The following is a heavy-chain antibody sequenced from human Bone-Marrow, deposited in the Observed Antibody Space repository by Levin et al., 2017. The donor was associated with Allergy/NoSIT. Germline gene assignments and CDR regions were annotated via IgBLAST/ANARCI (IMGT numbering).Heavy chain of an antibody. V-gene: IGHV3-30*04. Sequence: GGSLRLSCVASGFRFSSSAMHWVRQAPGKGLEWIAVISYDGGETYYADSVRGRFMISRDNSQSTLYVQMNNVRSEDTAVYYCARATLPFFDLFCLWYRYGLDVWGLGTTVTVSS. CDR2: ISYDGGET. CDR3: ARATLPFFDLFCLWYRYGLDV. CDR1: GFRFSSSA. D-gene: IGHD3/OR15-3a*01. J-gene: IGHJ6*02.